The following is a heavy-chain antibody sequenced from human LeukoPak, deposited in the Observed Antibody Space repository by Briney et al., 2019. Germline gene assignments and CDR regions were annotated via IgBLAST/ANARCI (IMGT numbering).Heavy chain of an antibody. D-gene: IGHD1-26*01. J-gene: IGHJ6*03. CDR2: INHSGST. CDR1: GGSISCYY. CDR3: ARRSLYNYYLDV. V-gene: IGHV4-34*01. Sequence: SETLSLTRTVSGGSISCYYWSWIRQPPRKGREWMGEINHSGSTNYIPCLIRRVTISVDTSKNQFSLKLSSVTAADTAVYYCARRSLYNYYLDVWGKGTTVTVSS.